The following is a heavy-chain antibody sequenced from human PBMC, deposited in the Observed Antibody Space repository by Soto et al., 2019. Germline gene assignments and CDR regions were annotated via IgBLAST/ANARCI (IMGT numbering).Heavy chain of an antibody. CDR3: AGRGAPEAPYYYYYGMDV. D-gene: IGHD3-16*01. V-gene: IGHV1-2*04. J-gene: IGHJ6*02. Sequence: VASVKVSCKASGYTFTGYYMHWVRQAPGQGLEWMGWINPNSGGTNYAQKFQGWVTMTRDTSISTAYMELSRLRSDDTAVYYCAGRGAPEAPYYYYYGMDVWGQGTTVTVS. CDR1: GYTFTGYY. CDR2: INPNSGGT.